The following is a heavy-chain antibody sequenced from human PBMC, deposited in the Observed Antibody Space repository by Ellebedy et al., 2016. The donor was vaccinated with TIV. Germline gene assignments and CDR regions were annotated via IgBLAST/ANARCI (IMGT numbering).Heavy chain of an antibody. CDR2: INQDGSRI. V-gene: IGHV3-7*03. D-gene: IGHD3-22*01. CDR3: SRDGAYGDYSPGYYGMDV. CDR1: GFTFNSYW. Sequence: GGSLRLSCAASGFTFNSYWMSWVRQAPGKGLEWVANINQDGSRIYYVDSVKGRFTISRGNAKNSVFLRMNTLRVEDTAVYHCSRDGAYGDYSPGYYGMDVWGQGTTVTVSS. J-gene: IGHJ6*02.